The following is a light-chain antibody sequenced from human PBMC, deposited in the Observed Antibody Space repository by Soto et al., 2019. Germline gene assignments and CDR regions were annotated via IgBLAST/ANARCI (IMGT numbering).Light chain of an antibody. J-gene: IGKJ3*01. CDR2: KAS. CDR1: QSISSW. Sequence: DIQMTQSPSTLSASVGDRVTITCRASQSISSWLAWYQQKPGKAPKLLIYKASSLESGVPSRFSGSGSGTEFTLTISSLQPDDFATYYCQQRSDLFTFGPGTKVDIK. V-gene: IGKV1-5*03. CDR3: QQRSDLFT.